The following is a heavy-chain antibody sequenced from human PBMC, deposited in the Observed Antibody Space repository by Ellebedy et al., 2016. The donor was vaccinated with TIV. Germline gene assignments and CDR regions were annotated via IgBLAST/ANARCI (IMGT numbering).Heavy chain of an antibody. CDR3: ARLTYYSGSGSYDY. V-gene: IGHV4-59*01. J-gene: IGHJ4*01. CDR2: IYYSGST. D-gene: IGHD3-10*01. CDR1: GGSINGSY. Sequence: SETLSLPCTVSGGSINGSYWTWPRQPPGKGLEWIGYIYYSGSTHSNPSLKSRVTISVDTSKNQFSLKLTSVTAADTAVYYCARLTYYSGSGSYDYWGHGTVVTGS.